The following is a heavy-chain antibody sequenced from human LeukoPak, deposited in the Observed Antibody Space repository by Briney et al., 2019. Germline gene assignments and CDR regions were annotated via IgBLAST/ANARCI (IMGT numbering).Heavy chain of an antibody. V-gene: IGHV4-4*07. CDR1: GGSISSYY. Sequence: PSETLSLTCTVSGGSISSYYWSWIRQPAGKGLEWIGRIHISGTTYYNPSLKSRFTMSIDTSKNQFSLKLSSVTAADTAVYYCARVGQGAGDYQLWYFDLWGRGTLVTVSS. D-gene: IGHD4-17*01. J-gene: IGHJ2*01. CDR2: IHISGTT. CDR3: ARVGQGAGDYQLWYFDL.